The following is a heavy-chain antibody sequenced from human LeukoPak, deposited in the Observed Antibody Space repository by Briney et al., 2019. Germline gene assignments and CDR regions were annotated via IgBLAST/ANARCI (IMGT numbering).Heavy chain of an antibody. Sequence: SVKVSCKASGGTFSSYAISWVRQAPGQGLEWMGRIIPIFGTANYAQKFQGRVTITTDESTSTAYMELSSLRSEDTAVYYCAHTVRAGGGGPIGRLDYWGQGTLVTVSS. D-gene: IGHD2-15*01. J-gene: IGHJ4*02. CDR3: AHTVRAGGGGPIGRLDY. CDR2: IIPIFGTA. V-gene: IGHV1-69*05. CDR1: GGTFSSYA.